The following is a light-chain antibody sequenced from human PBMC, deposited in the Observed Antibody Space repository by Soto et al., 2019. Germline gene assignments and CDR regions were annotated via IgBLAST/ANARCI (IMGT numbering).Light chain of an antibody. CDR1: NRIRYW. CDR2: EAS. V-gene: IGKV1-5*03. CDR3: QQYTSDPWT. Sequence: IQMTLSPSTLSASAGDRATITCRGSNRIRYWLAWCQQKAGRAPTLLIYEASSLESGGISRRCGSGWGGEFTPTSSSLQPADVSAEYCQQYTSDPWTFGQGTKVDI. J-gene: IGKJ1*01.